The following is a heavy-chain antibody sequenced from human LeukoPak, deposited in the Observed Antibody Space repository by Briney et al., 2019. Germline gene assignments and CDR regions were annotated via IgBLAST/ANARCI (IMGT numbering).Heavy chain of an antibody. CDR2: INPNSGGT. CDR1: GYTFTGYY. CDR3: ARDRRDGYNTLDY. D-gene: IGHD5-24*01. Sequence: ASVKVSCKASGYTFTGYYMHWVRQAPGQGLEWVGWINPNSGGTNYAQKFQGRVTMTRDTSISTAYMELSRLRSDDTAVYYCARDRRDGYNTLDYWGQGTLVTVSS. V-gene: IGHV1-2*02. J-gene: IGHJ4*02.